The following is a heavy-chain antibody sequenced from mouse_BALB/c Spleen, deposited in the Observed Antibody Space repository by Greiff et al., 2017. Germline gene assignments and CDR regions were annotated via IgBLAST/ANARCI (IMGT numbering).Heavy chain of an antibody. D-gene: IGHD3-1*01. J-gene: IGHJ2*01. Sequence: EVQGVESGGGLVKPGGSLKLSCAASGFTFSDYYMYWVRQTPEKRLEWVATISDGGSYTYYPDSVKGRFTISRDNAKNNLYLQMSSLKSEDTAMYYCARDSSGYIDYWGQGTTLTVSS. CDR1: GFTFSDYY. CDR2: ISDGGSYT. V-gene: IGHV5-4*02. CDR3: ARDSSGYIDY.